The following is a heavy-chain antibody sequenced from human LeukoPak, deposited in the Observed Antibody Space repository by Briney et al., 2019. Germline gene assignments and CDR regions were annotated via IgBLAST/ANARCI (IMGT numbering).Heavy chain of an antibody. Sequence: GGSLRLSCAASGFTFNNYAIRWVRQAPGKGLEWVAIISFDGGNNYYADSVKGRFTISRDNSKNTLYLQMNSLRAEDTAVYYCARDGIVGSPLFKFDYWGQGTLVTVSS. D-gene: IGHD1-26*01. V-gene: IGHV3-30-3*01. J-gene: IGHJ4*02. CDR3: ARDGIVGSPLFKFDY. CDR1: GFTFNNYA. CDR2: ISFDGGNN.